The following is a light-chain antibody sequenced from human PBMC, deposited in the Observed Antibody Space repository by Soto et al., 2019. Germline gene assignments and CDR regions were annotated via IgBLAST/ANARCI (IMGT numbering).Light chain of an antibody. CDR3: QQYSSWPKT. CDR1: QSVSRK. V-gene: IGKV3D-15*01. Sequence: MTQSPSTLSASPGETATLTCRASQSVSRKLVRYQQKPGHAPRLLIYGASTRATGIPERFSGSGSGTEFTLTISSLQSEDFAVYYCQQYSSWPKTFGQGTKVDNK. J-gene: IGKJ1*01. CDR2: GAS.